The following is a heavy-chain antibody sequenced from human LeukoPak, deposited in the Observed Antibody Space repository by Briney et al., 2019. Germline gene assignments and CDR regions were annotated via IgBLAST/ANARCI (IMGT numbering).Heavy chain of an antibody. V-gene: IGHV3-23*01. CDR1: GFTFTNCA. CDR2: ISGSGGGT. Sequence: GGSLRLSCAASGFTFTNCAMSWVRQAPGKGLEWVSAISGSGGGTYYADSVKGRFTISRDDSKNMLFLQMNSLRAEDTAVYYCAKGRDSTSCYDNWGQGTLVTVSS. J-gene: IGHJ4*02. D-gene: IGHD2-2*01. CDR3: AKGRDSTSCYDN.